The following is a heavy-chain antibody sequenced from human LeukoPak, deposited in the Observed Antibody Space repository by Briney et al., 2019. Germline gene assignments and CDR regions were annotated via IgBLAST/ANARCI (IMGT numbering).Heavy chain of an antibody. Sequence: PGGSLRLSCAASGFTFSSYSMNWVRQAPGKGLEWISYVSSSGTTMYYADSVKGRFTISRDNAKNSLFLHMNSLRAEDTAVYYCAKDRGYSGYDWEGVFDYWGQGTLVTVSS. CDR3: AKDRGYSGYDWEGVFDY. D-gene: IGHD5-12*01. J-gene: IGHJ4*02. V-gene: IGHV3-48*01. CDR2: VSSSGTTM. CDR1: GFTFSSYS.